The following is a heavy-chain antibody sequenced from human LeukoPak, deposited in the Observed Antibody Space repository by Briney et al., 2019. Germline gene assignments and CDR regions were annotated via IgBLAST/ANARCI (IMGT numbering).Heavy chain of an antibody. CDR1: GFTFSSYA. CDR2: ISGSGDST. D-gene: IGHD3-9*01. CDR3: AKDIRYFDWLPRGDY. Sequence: GGSLRLSCAASGFTFSSYAMSWVRQAPGKGLEWVSAISGSGDSTYYADSVKGRFTISRDNSKNTLYLQMNSLRAEDTAVYYCAKDIRYFDWLPRGDYWGQGTLVTVSS. J-gene: IGHJ4*02. V-gene: IGHV3-23*01.